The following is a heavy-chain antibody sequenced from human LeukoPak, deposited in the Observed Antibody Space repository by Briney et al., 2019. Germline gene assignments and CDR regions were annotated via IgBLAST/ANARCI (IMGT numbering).Heavy chain of an antibody. CDR1: GGSFSGYY. J-gene: IGHJ4*02. V-gene: IGHV4-34*01. CDR3: AISYDSSGYYSR. CDR2: INHSGST. D-gene: IGHD3-22*01. Sequence: SETLSLTCAVYGGSFSGYYWSWIRQPPGKGLELIGEINHSGSTNYNPSLKSRVTISVDTSKNQFSLKLSSVTAADTAVYYCAISYDSSGYYSRWGQGTLVTVSS.